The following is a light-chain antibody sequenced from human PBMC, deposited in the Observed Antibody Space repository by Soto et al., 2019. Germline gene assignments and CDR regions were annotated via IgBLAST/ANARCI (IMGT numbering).Light chain of an antibody. CDR1: QSVSSN. J-gene: IGKJ4*01. CDR3: QQYNNWPQLT. Sequence: EKMISQSPPPLSVSPGEKATPSSRARQSVSSNLAWYQQKPGQAPRLLIYGASTRATGIPARFSGSGSGTEFTLTISSLQSEDFAVYYCQQYNNWPQLTFGGGTKVDIK. V-gene: IGKV3-15*01. CDR2: GAS.